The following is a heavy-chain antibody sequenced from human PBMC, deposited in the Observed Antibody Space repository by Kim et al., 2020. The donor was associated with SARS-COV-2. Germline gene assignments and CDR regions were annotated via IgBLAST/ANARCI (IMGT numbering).Heavy chain of an antibody. Sequence: SVKVSCKASGGTFSSYAISWVRQAPGQGLEWMGGIIPIFGTANYAQKFQGRVTITADESTSTAYMELSSLRSEDTAVYYCARDVRDRDGYNWYYYYGMDVWGQGTTVTVSS. J-gene: IGHJ6*02. D-gene: IGHD5-12*01. V-gene: IGHV1-69*13. CDR2: IIPIFGTA. CDR3: ARDVRDRDGYNWYYYYGMDV. CDR1: GGTFSSYA.